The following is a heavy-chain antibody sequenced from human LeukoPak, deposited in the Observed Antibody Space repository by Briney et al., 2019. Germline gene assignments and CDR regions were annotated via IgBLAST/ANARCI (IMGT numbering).Heavy chain of an antibody. CDR3: TSGGMVSGDY. Sequence: SETLSLTCIVSGGSIHSYYWSWIRQTPGKGLEWIGYIYYIRSTNYNPSLQSRATTSIHTTTKQFSLKLRSVTAADTAVYYCTSGGMVSGDYWGHGALVAVSS. CDR2: IYYIRST. CDR1: GGSIHSYY. V-gene: IGHV4-59*03. D-gene: IGHD2-8*01. J-gene: IGHJ4*01.